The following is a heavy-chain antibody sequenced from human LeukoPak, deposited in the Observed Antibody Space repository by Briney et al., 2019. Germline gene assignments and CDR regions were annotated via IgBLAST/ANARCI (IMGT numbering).Heavy chain of an antibody. CDR3: ARVSITIFGVVIHYYYYGMDV. J-gene: IGHJ6*02. D-gene: IGHD3-3*01. V-gene: IGHV3-21*01. CDR2: ISSSSSYI. Sequence: GGSLRLSCAASGFTFSSYSMNWVRQAPGKGLEWVSSISSSSSYIYYADSVKGRFTISRDNAKNSLYLQMNSLRAEDTAVYYCARVSITIFGVVIHYYYYGMDVWGQGTTVTVSS. CDR1: GFTFSSYS.